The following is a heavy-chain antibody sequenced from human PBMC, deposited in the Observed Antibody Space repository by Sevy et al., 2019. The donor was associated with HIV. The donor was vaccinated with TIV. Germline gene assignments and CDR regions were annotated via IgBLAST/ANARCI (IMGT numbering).Heavy chain of an antibody. CDR3: AKERRIAAAGGFDY. J-gene: IGHJ4*02. Sequence: GGSLRLSCAASGFTFSSYGMHWVRQAPGKGLEWVAVISYDGSNKYYADSVKGRLTISRDNSKNTLYLQMNSLRAEDTAVYYCAKERRIAAAGGFDYWGQGTLVTVSS. V-gene: IGHV3-30*18. D-gene: IGHD6-13*01. CDR2: ISYDGSNK. CDR1: GFTFSSYG.